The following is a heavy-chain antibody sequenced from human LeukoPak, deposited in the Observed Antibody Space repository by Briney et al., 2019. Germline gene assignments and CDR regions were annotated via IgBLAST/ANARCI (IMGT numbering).Heavy chain of an antibody. Sequence: PSETLSLTCTVSGGSISSYYWSWIRQPPGKGLEWIGYIYYSGSTNYNPSLKSRVTISVDTSKNQFSLKLSSVTAADTAVYYCARRKGLRLGELSTYYYYYIDVWGKGTTVTISS. D-gene: IGHD3-16*02. CDR3: ARRKGLRLGELSTYYYYYIDV. J-gene: IGHJ6*03. V-gene: IGHV4-59*01. CDR2: IYYSGST. CDR1: GGSISSYY.